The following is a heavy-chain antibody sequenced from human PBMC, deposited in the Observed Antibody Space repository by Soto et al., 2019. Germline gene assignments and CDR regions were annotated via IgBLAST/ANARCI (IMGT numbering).Heavy chain of an antibody. CDR3: AGSYKYGSGTFDAFDV. D-gene: IGHD3-10*01. Sequence: QVQLVQSGTEVKKPGSSVKVSCKASGGTFSSHAISWVRQAPGQGLEWMGGIIPIFGTTNYAQRLQGRVSITADEYTSTAYMGLSSLRSEDTAVYYCAGSYKYGSGTFDAFDVWGQGTMVTVSS. CDR2: IIPIFGTT. V-gene: IGHV1-69*01. J-gene: IGHJ3*01. CDR1: GGTFSSHA.